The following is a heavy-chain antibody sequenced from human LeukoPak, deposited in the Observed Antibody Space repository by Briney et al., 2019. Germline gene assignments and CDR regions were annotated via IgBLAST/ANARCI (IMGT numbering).Heavy chain of an antibody. D-gene: IGHD5-18*01. CDR2: TYYRSKWYN. V-gene: IGHV6-1*01. CDR1: GDSVSSNSAA. Sequence: PSQTLSLTCAISGDSVSSNSAAWNWIRQSPSRGLGWLGRTYYRSKWYNDYAVSVKSRITINPDTSKNQFSLQLNSVAPEDTAVYYCARTAMVDFEFPYYYYYYYMDVWGKGTTVTVSS. CDR3: ARTAMVDFEFPYYYYYYYMDV. J-gene: IGHJ6*03.